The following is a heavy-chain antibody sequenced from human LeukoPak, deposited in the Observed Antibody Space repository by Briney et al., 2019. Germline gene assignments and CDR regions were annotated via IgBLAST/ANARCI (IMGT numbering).Heavy chain of an antibody. CDR2: IRWNGAPV. Sequence: GGSLRLSCEVSGVKIDDFAMHWVWQAPGKGQEWVSGIRWNGAPVGFADSVKGRFTISSDSAKNSLYLHMNSLRVEDTALYYCAKDRVSVAAVMDVWGQGTTVIVSS. V-gene: IGHV3-9*01. CDR3: AKDRVSVAAVMDV. D-gene: IGHD6-19*01. J-gene: IGHJ6*02. CDR1: GVKIDDFA.